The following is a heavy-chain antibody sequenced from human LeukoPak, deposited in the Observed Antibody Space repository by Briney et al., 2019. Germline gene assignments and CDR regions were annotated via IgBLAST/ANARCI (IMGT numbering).Heavy chain of an antibody. CDR2: INHSGST. CDR3: ARRTTVTIPFGY. D-gene: IGHD4-11*01. J-gene: IGHJ4*02. V-gene: IGHV4-34*01. Sequence: SETLSLTCAVYGGSFSGYYWSWIRQPPGKGLEWSGEINHSGSTNYNPSHKSRVTISVDKSKNQFSLKLSSVTAADTAVYYRARRTTVTIPFGYWGQGTLVTVSS. CDR1: GGSFSGYY.